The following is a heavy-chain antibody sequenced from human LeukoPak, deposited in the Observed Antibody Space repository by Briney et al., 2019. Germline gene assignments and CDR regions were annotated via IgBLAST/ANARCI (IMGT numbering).Heavy chain of an antibody. CDR3: AKDPPGILTGYYNGGY. V-gene: IGHV3-23*01. CDR1: GFTFSSYA. J-gene: IGHJ4*02. D-gene: IGHD3-9*01. Sequence: GGSLRLSCAASGFTFSSYAMSWVRQAPGKGLEWVSAISGSGGSTYYADSVKGRFTISRDNSKNTLYLQMNSLRAEDTAVYYCAKDPPGILTGYYNGGYWGQGTLVTVSS. CDR2: ISGSGGST.